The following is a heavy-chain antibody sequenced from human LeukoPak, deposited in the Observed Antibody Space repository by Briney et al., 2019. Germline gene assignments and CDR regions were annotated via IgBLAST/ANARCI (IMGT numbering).Heavy chain of an antibody. CDR1: GGSFSGYY. J-gene: IGHJ4*02. V-gene: IGHV4-34*01. CDR2: IYYSGST. Sequence: SETLSLTCAVYGGSFSGYYWSWIRQPPGKGLEWIGSIYYSGSTYYNPSLKSRVTISVDTSKNQFSLKLSSVTAADTAVYYCASGGNSDYWGQGTLVTVSS. CDR3: ASGGNSDY. D-gene: IGHD4-23*01.